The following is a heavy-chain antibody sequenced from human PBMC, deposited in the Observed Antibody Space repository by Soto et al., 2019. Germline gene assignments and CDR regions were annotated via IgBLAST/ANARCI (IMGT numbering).Heavy chain of an antibody. CDR1: GLSLSTRGVG. Sequence: QITLKESGPTLVKPTQTLTLTCTFSGLSLSTRGVGVGWIRQPPGKALEWLALIYWEDDKRYNPSLKSRLTNTTYTSKNPVVLTMTNMDPVDTATYYCAQRQYTGRIFGGFDYWGQGTLVTVSS. D-gene: IGHD6-6*01. CDR2: IYWEDDK. V-gene: IGHV2-5*02. J-gene: IGHJ4*02. CDR3: AQRQYTGRIFGGFDY.